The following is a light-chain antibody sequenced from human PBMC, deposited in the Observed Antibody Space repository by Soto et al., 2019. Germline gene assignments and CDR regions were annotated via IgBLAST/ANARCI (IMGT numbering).Light chain of an antibody. CDR1: QSVGSN. CDR2: GAS. V-gene: IGKV3-15*01. Sequence: MVMTHSLATLYVSPGENATLSYRASQSVGSNLAWYQQKPGQAPRLLIYGASTRATGTPTRFSGSGSGTDFTLSISSLQSEDFAVYYCQEYTDWSSTFGQGTMVDI. CDR3: QEYTDWSST. J-gene: IGKJ2*01.